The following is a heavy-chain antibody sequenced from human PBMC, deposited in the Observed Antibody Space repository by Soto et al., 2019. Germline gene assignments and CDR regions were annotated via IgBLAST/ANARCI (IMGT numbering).Heavy chain of an antibody. CDR2: ISSSGSHT. CDR3: AQSSSSWPPFNFYS. J-gene: IGHJ5*02. CDR1: GFTFSSYA. V-gene: IGHV3-23*01. Sequence: GGSLRLSCAASGFTFSSYAMIWVRQAPGKGLEWVSAISSSGSHTYYADSVKGRFTLSRDNSKNTLNLQMNSLRVEDTAVYYCAQSSSSWPPFNFYSWGPGTLVTVSS. D-gene: IGHD6-13*01.